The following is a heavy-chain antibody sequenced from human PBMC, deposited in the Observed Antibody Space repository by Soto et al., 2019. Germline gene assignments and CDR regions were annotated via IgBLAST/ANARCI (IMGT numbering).Heavy chain of an antibody. J-gene: IGHJ5*02. Sequence: PSETLSLTCTVSGGSISSSSYYWGWIRQPPGKGLEWIGSIYYSGSTYYNPSLKSRVTISVDTSKNQCSLKLSSVTAADTAVYYCARHGVTMIVVVIKGSNWFDPWGQGTLVTVSS. V-gene: IGHV4-39*01. CDR3: ARHGVTMIVVVIKGSNWFDP. CDR2: IYYSGST. D-gene: IGHD3-22*01. CDR1: GGSISSSSYY.